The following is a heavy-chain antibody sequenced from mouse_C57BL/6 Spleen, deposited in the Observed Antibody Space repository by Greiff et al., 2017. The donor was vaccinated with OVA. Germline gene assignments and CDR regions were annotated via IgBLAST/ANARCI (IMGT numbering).Heavy chain of an antibody. Sequence: VQLQQSGPELVKPGASVKIPCKASGYTFTDYNMDWVKQSHGKSLEWIGAINPNNGGTIYNQKFKGKATLTVDKSSSTAYMELRSLTSEDTAVYYCAREGLRYAMDDWGQGTSVTVSS. CDR3: AREGLRYAMDD. D-gene: IGHD2-2*01. CDR2: INPNNGGT. CDR1: GYTFTDYN. V-gene: IGHV1-18*01. J-gene: IGHJ4*01.